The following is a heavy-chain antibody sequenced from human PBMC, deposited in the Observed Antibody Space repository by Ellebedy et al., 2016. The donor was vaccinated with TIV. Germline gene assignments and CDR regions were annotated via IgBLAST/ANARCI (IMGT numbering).Heavy chain of an antibody. J-gene: IGHJ4*02. CDR2: ISYDGSNK. V-gene: IGHV3-30*04. Sequence: GESLKISXAASGFTFSSYAMHWVRQAPGKGLEWVVVISYDGSNKYYADSVKGRFTISRDNSKNTLYLQMNSLRAEDTAVYYCARAAKERLHMVRRVSRVSGGYYFDYWGQGTLVTVSA. CDR1: GFTFSSYA. CDR3: ARAAKERLHMVRRVSRVSGGYYFDY. D-gene: IGHD3-10*01.